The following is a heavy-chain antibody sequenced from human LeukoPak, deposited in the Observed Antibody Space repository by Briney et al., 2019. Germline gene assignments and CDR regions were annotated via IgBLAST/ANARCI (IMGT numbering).Heavy chain of an antibody. D-gene: IGHD6-19*01. Sequence: GGSLRLSCVASGFTFSDYYMSWIRQAPGKGLEWVSYISSGGSTIYYADSVKGRFTISRDNAKYSLYLQMNSLRAEDTAVYYRAREALTQWLGPMDYWGQGTLVTVSS. J-gene: IGHJ4*02. V-gene: IGHV3-11*01. CDR3: AREALTQWLGPMDY. CDR2: ISSGGSTI. CDR1: GFTFSDYY.